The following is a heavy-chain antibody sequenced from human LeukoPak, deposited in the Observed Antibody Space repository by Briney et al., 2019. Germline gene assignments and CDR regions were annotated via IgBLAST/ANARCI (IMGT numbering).Heavy chain of an antibody. J-gene: IGHJ4*02. V-gene: IGHV4-61*02. CDR2: IYTSGST. CDR3: AREKRDGYNYFDY. CDR1: GRSISSGSYY. D-gene: IGHD5-24*01. Sequence: SETLSLTCTGPGRSISSGSYYWRWLRQPAGTGLEWIGRIYTSGSTNYNPSLKSRVTISVDTSKNQFSLKLSSVTAADTAVYYCAREKRDGYNYFDYWGQGTLVTVSS.